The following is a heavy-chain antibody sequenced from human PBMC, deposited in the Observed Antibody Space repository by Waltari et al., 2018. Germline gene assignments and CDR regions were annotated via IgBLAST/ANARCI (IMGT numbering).Heavy chain of an antibody. D-gene: IGHD6-19*01. J-gene: IGHJ4*02. CDR2: INHSSGST. Sequence: QVQLQQWGAGLLKPSETLSLTCAVYGGSFSGYYWTWIRQPPDKGLEWVGKINHSSGSTNYNPSLKSRLTILIDTSKNQFSLKLSSVIAADTAVYYCAIGYSGGWYGVWGQGTLVTVSS. CDR3: AIGYSGGWYGV. CDR1: GGSFSGYY. V-gene: IGHV4-34*02.